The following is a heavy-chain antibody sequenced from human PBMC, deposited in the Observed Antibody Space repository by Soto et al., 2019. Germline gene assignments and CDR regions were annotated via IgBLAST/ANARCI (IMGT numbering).Heavy chain of an antibody. J-gene: IGHJ6*03. D-gene: IGHD2-2*01. CDR3: ARNEGYCSSTSCRRYYYYYMDV. Sequence: VKVSCKASGGTFSSYTISWVRQAPGQGLEWMGRIIPILGIANYAQKFQGRVTITADKSTSTAYMELSSLRSEDTAVYYCARNEGYCSSTSCRRYYYYYMDVWGKGTTVTVSS. V-gene: IGHV1-69*02. CDR1: GGTFSSYT. CDR2: IIPILGIA.